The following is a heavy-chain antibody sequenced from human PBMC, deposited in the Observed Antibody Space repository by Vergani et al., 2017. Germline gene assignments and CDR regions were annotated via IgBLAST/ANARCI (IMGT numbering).Heavy chain of an antibody. Sequence: QVQLVQSGAEVKKPGASVKVSCKASGYTFTSYGISWVRQAPGQGLEWMGWISAYNGNTNYAQKLQGRVTMTTDTSTSTAYMELRSLRSDDTAVYYCARDLYGDYPYYYYYMDVWGKGTTVTVSS. CDR2: ISAYNGNT. CDR3: ARDLYGDYPYYYYYMDV. D-gene: IGHD4-17*01. CDR1: GYTFTSYG. J-gene: IGHJ6*03. V-gene: IGHV1-18*01.